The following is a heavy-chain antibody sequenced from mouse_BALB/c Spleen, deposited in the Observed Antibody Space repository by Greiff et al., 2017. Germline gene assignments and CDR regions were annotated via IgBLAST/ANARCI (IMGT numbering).Heavy chain of an antibody. J-gene: IGHJ1*01. CDR1: GYTFTSYT. CDR2: INPSSGYT. V-gene: IGHV1-4*02. Sequence: VQLQQSAAELARPGASVKMSCKASGYTFTSYTMHWVKQRPGQGLEWIGYINPSSGYTEYNQKFKDKTTLTADKSSSTAYMQLSSLTSEDSAVYYCARTYYYGREGYFDVWGAGTTVTVSS. D-gene: IGHD1-1*01. CDR3: ARTYYYGREGYFDV.